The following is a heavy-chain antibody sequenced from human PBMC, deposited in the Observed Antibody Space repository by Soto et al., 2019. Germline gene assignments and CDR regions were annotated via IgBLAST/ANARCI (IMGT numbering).Heavy chain of an antibody. D-gene: IGHD3-22*01. CDR2: ISGSGGST. J-gene: IGHJ4*02. V-gene: IGHV3-23*01. CDR3: AKDRYYDSSGAAGPFDY. Sequence: EVQLLESGGGLVQPGGSLRLSCAASGFTFSSYAMSWVRQAPGKGLEWVPAISGSGGSTYYADSVKVRFTIYRDYSKNTLYLQMNSLRAEDTAVYYCAKDRYYDSSGAAGPFDYWGQGTLVTVSS. CDR1: GFTFSSYA.